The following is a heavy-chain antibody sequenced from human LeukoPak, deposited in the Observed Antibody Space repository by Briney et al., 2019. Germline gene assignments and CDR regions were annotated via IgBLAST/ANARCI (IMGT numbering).Heavy chain of an antibody. CDR3: ASNWNYVRGYGMDV. D-gene: IGHD1-7*01. CDR2: IKQGGSEK. CDR1: GFTFSNYW. Sequence: GGSLRLSCAASGFTFSNYWMSWVRQTPGKGLEWVANIKQGGSEKHYVDSVKGRFTISRDNAKNSLYLQMSNLRAEDTAVYYCASNWNYVRGYGMDVWGQGTTVTVSS. V-gene: IGHV3-7*01. J-gene: IGHJ6*02.